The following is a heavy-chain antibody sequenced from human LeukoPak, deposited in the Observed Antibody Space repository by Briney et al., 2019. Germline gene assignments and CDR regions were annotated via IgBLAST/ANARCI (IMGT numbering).Heavy chain of an antibody. Sequence: GTSLRLSCVASGFTFTNYAMSWVRQAPGKGLEWVSAITGSDGSSYYADSVKGRFAISRDNSKNTLYLQVNSLRAEDTAVYYCAKWGDYDILTGYYVPDYWGQGTLVTVSS. J-gene: IGHJ4*02. D-gene: IGHD3-9*01. CDR1: GFTFTNYA. CDR2: ITGSDGSS. V-gene: IGHV3-23*01. CDR3: AKWGDYDILTGYYVPDY.